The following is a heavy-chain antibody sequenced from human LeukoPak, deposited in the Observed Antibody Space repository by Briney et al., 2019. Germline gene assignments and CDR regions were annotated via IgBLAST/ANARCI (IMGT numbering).Heavy chain of an antibody. J-gene: IGHJ4*02. CDR2: FDPADDKT. CDR1: GYSLTELS. CDR3: ATYDSSGYLDY. V-gene: IGHV1-24*01. D-gene: IGHD3-22*01. Sequence: GASVKVSCKVSGYSLTELSMHWVRQAPGKGLEWMGGFDPADDKTIFAQKLQGRVTLTEDTSTDTAYMELSSLRSEDTAVYYCATYDSSGYLDYWGQGTLVTVSS.